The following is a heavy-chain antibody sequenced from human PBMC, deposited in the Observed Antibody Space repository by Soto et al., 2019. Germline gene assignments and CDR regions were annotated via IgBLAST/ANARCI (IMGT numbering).Heavy chain of an antibody. J-gene: IGHJ4*02. CDR2: ISSSGSPI. CDR1: GFTFSSYE. Sequence: GGSLRLSCAASGFTFSSYEMNWVRQAPGKGLEWVSYISSSGSPIYYADSVKGRFTISRDNAKNSLYLQMNSLRAEDTAVYYCARVFYFGDYGPFDYWGQGTLVTVSS. CDR3: ARVFYFGDYGPFDY. D-gene: IGHD4-17*01. V-gene: IGHV3-48*03.